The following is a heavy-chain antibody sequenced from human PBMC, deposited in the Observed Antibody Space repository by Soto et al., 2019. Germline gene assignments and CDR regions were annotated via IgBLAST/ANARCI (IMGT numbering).Heavy chain of an antibody. Sequence: EVQLVESGGGLVKPGVSLRLSCAGSGFTFSIYTFHWVRQAPGKGLEWVSSITSSSTYIYYADSVKGRFTISRDNAKSSVSLQLNSLRGEDTAVYYCARDNSGGLHDAFDIWGQGTMVSVS. CDR3: ARDNSGGLHDAFDI. D-gene: IGHD1-26*01. CDR1: GFTFSIYT. CDR2: ITSSSTYI. V-gene: IGHV3-21*01. J-gene: IGHJ3*02.